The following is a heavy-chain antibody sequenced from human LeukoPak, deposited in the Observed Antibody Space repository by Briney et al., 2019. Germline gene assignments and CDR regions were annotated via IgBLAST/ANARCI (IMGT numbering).Heavy chain of an antibody. CDR2: ISSSSSYI. CDR3: ARYNWNGWGYYYYYMGV. V-gene: IGHV3-21*01. D-gene: IGHD1-1*01. CDR1: GFTVSSNS. Sequence: GGSLRLSCTVSGFTVSSNSMSWVRQAPGKGLEWVSSISSSSSYIYYADSVKGRFTISRDNAKNSLYLQMNSLRAEDTAVYYCARYNWNGWGYYYYYMGVWGKGTTVTVSS. J-gene: IGHJ6*03.